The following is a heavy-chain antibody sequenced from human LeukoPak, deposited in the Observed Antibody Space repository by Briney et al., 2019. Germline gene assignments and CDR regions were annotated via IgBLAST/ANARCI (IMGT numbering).Heavy chain of an antibody. V-gene: IGHV3-7*01. CDR3: ARDFQYNWKENHYMDV. J-gene: IGHJ6*03. CDR1: GFIFSNYW. Sequence: GGSLRLSCAASGFIFSNYWMSWVRQSPGKWLEWVANIKEDGSEKYYVDSVKGRFSISRDNAKNSLYLQMNSLRAEDTAVYYCARDFQYNWKENHYMDVWGKGTTVTISS. D-gene: IGHD1-20*01. CDR2: IKEDGSEK.